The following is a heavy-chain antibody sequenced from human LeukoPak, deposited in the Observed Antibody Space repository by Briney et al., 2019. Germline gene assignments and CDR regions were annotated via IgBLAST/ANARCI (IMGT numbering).Heavy chain of an antibody. CDR1: GLTVTNAW. CDR3: TTGITGD. CDR2: IASKTDGGTT. V-gene: IGHV3-15*04. Sequence: GGSLRLSCAASGLTVTNAWRKWVRQAPGKGREWVGRIASKTDGGTTDYAASVKGRFSIASDDSRTPLFLQMHRLQTEDTAVYYFTTGITGDCGPGTLVTVSS. J-gene: IGHJ4*02.